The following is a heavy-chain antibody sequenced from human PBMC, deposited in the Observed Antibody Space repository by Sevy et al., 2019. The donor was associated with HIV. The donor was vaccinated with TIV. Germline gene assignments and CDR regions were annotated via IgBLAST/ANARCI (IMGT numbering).Heavy chain of an antibody. J-gene: IGHJ4*02. CDR2: ITSSHGPK. V-gene: IGHV3-11*01. Sequence: GGSLRLSCVTSGFSFSDYHMSWIRLAPGKGLEWISHITSSHGPKVYADSVRGRFDISRDNARKSVYLQMNRLQVEDTATYFCVGRRYRVGHSWSYFFDFWGQGTPVTVSS. CDR3: VGRRYRVGHSWSYFFDF. D-gene: IGHD5-18*01. CDR1: GFSFSDYH.